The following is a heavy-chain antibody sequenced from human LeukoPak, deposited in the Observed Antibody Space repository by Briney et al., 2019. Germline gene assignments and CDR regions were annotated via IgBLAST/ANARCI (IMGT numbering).Heavy chain of an antibody. CDR1: GGSISSYY. CDR3: ARHTDIAALSSLNY. J-gene: IGHJ4*02. CDR2: SYYSGST. V-gene: IGHV4-59*08. D-gene: IGHD6-13*01. Sequence: SETLSLTCTVSGGSISSYYWSWIRQTPGKGLEWIGDSYYSGSTKYNPSLKSRVTISVDTSKNQFSLKLSSVTAADTAVYYCARHTDIAALSSLNYWGQGTLVTVSS.